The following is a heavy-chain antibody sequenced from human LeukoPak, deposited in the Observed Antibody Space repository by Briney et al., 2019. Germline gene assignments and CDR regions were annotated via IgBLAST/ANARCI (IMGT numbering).Heavy chain of an antibody. CDR3: ATRATGIGPVDY. J-gene: IGHJ4*01. CDR1: GGSISSSDYY. V-gene: IGHV4-39*01. D-gene: IGHD3-10*01. Sequence: PSETLSLTCTVSGGSISSSDYYWAWIRQTPGKGLEWIGNIYYSGTTYYSPSLRRRITMSIDTSNNQFSLKLTSVTATDTAVYYCATRATGIGPVDYWGQGALVTVSS. CDR2: IYYSGTT.